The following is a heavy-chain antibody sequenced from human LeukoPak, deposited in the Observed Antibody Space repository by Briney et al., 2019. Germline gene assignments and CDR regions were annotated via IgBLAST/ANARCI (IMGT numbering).Heavy chain of an antibody. CDR1: GFTFSSYA. CDR3: ARDPRPIVGATTGAFDI. D-gene: IGHD1-26*01. CDR2: ISYDGSNK. J-gene: IGHJ3*02. V-gene: IGHV3-30-3*01. Sequence: PGGSLRLSCAASGFTFSSYAMHWVRQAPGKGLEWVAVISYDGSNKYYADSVKGRFTISRDNSKNTLYLQMNSLRAEDTAVYYCARDPRPIVGATTGAFDIWGQGTMVTVSS.